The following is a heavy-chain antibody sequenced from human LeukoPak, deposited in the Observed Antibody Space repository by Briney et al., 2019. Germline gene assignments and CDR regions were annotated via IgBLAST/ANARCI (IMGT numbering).Heavy chain of an antibody. CDR3: AKAGLSFWVQLAFYFDY. CDR2: IWYDGSNK. CDR1: GFTFSSYG. Sequence: GGSLRLSCAASGFTFSSYGMHWFRQAPGKGLEWVAVIWYDGSNKYYADSVKGRFTISRDNSKNTLYLQMNSLRAEDTAVYYCAKAGLSFWVQLAFYFDYWGQGTLVTVSS. V-gene: IGHV3-33*06. J-gene: IGHJ4*02. D-gene: IGHD5-18*01.